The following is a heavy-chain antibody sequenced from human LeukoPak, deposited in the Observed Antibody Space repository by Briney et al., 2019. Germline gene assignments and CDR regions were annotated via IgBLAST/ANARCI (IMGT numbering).Heavy chain of an antibody. J-gene: IGHJ6*02. D-gene: IGHD6-13*01. CDR3: AKWSSNYGMDV. CDR2: INHSGST. V-gene: IGHV4-34*01. Sequence: PSETLSLTCAVYGGSFSGYYWSWIRQPPGKGLGWIGEINHSGSTNYNPSLKSRVTISVDTSKNQFSLKLSSVTAADTAVYYCAKWSSNYGMDVWGQGTTVTVSS. CDR1: GGSFSGYY.